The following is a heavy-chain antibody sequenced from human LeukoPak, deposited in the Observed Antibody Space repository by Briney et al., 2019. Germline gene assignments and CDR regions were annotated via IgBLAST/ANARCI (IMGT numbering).Heavy chain of an antibody. CDR3: GGKKDTGHYYYYVMDC. CDR1: GFTFSSYG. V-gene: IGHV3-33*01. CDR2: IWYDGSNK. J-gene: IGHJ6*02. D-gene: IGHD1-14*01. Sequence: GGSLRLSCAASGFTFSSYGMHWVRQAPGKGLEWVAVIWYDGSNKYYADSVKGRFTISRDNSKTTLYLQMNSLMAEDTAVYYCGGKKDTGHYYYYVMDCGGQGTTAT.